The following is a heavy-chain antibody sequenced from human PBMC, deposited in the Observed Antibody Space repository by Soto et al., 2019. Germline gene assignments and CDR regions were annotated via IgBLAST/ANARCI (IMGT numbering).Heavy chain of an antibody. CDR1: GFTFSSYG. CDR3: AKEGHHYDILTGYRSYYGMDV. Sequence: QVQLVESGGGVAQPGRSLRLSCAASGFTFSSYGMHWVRQAPGKGLEWVAVISYDGSNKYYADSVKGRFTISRDNSKNTLYLQMNSLRAEDTAVYYCAKEGHHYDILTGYRSYYGMDVWGQGTTVTVSS. V-gene: IGHV3-30*18. CDR2: ISYDGSNK. D-gene: IGHD3-9*01. J-gene: IGHJ6*02.